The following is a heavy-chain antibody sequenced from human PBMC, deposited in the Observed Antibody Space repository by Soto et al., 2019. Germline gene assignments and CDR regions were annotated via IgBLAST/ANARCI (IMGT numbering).Heavy chain of an antibody. CDR2: IKQDGSEK. Sequence: GGSLRLSCEASGFIFNNYWMSWVRQTPGEGLEWVANIKQDGSEKDYVDSVKGRFTISRDNAKNSLSLQMNSLRADDTAVYYCARDRSLASWGQGTLVTVSS. CDR1: GFIFNNYW. V-gene: IGHV3-7*01. J-gene: IGHJ5*02. CDR3: ARDRSLAS.